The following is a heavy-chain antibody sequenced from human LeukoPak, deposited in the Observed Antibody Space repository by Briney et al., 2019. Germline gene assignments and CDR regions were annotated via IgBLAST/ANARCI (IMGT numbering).Heavy chain of an antibody. Sequence: GSLRLSCASSGFTFSSFWMSWVRQAPGTGLEWVANIQQDGSEKYYVDSVKGRFTISRDNAKNSLYLQMNSLRAEDTAVYYCARAWDSGTVAVAGYFDYWGQGTLVTVSS. V-gene: IGHV3-7*01. CDR1: GFTFSSFW. J-gene: IGHJ4*02. D-gene: IGHD6-19*01. CDR2: IQQDGSEK. CDR3: ARAWDSGTVAVAGYFDY.